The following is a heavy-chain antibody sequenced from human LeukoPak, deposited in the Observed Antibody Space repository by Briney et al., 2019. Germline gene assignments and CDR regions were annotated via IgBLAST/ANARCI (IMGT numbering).Heavy chain of an antibody. CDR1: GGTFSSYA. Sequence: ASVKVSCKASGGTFSSYAISWVRQATGQGLEWMGWMNPNSGNTGYAQKFQGRVTITRSTSISTAYMELSSLRSEDTAVYYCARVVNRRVKGYSYGSKYYYYYMDVWGKGTTVTVSS. V-gene: IGHV1-8*03. J-gene: IGHJ6*03. D-gene: IGHD5-18*01. CDR2: MNPNSGNT. CDR3: ARVVNRRVKGYSYGSKYYYYYMDV.